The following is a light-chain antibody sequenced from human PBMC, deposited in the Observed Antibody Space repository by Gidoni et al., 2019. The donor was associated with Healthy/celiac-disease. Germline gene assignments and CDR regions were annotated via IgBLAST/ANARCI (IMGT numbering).Light chain of an antibody. J-gene: IGKJ4*01. Sequence: DFHMTQSPSSLSSPVGNRVTITCQASQDISNYLNWYQQKPGKAPKLLIYDASNLETGVPSRFSGSGSGTDFTFTISSVQHDDIATYCWQQYDNLPQLTFGGGTKVEIK. V-gene: IGKV1-33*01. CDR3: QQYDNLPQLT. CDR2: DAS. CDR1: QDISNY.